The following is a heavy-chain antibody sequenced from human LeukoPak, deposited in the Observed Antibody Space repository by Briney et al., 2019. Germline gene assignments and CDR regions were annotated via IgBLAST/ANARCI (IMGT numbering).Heavy chain of an antibody. D-gene: IGHD1-26*01. J-gene: IGHJ4*02. CDR2: ISSDGSHT. V-gene: IGHV3-30*18. CDR1: GFTFSNYG. Sequence: PGGSLRLSCAASGFTFSNYGMHWVRQAPGKGLEWVAVISSDGSHTYYADSVKGRFTISRDNSKKMLYLQMNGLRAEDTAVFYCAKEGRATTVDYWGQGTLVTVSS. CDR3: AKEGRATTVDY.